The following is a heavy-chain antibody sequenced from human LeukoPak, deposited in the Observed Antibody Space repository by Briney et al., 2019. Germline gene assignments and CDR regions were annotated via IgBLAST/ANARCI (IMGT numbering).Heavy chain of an antibody. CDR2: IYYSGST. CDR1: GGSISGYY. V-gene: IGHV4-59*01. Sequence: PSETLSLTCTVSGGSISGYYWSWIRQPPGRGLEWIGYIYYSGSTNYNPSLKSRVTISVDTSKNQFSLKLSSVTAADTAVYYCARLYDFWSGYYFDYWGQGTLVTVSS. D-gene: IGHD3-3*01. J-gene: IGHJ4*02. CDR3: ARLYDFWSGYYFDY.